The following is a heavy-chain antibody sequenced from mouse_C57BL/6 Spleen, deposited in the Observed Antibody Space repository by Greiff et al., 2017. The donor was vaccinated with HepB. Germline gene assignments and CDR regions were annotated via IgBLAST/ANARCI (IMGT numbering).Heavy chain of an antibody. CDR2: ISYDGSN. J-gene: IGHJ1*03. CDR1: GYSITSGYY. V-gene: IGHV3-6*01. Sequence: DVQLQESGPGLVKPSQSLSLTCSVTGYSITSGYYWNWIRQFPGNKLEWMGYISYDGSNNYNPSLKNRISITRDTSKNQFFLKLNSVTTEDTATYYCARGGVDLLDVWGTGTTVTVSS. CDR3: ARGGVDLLDV.